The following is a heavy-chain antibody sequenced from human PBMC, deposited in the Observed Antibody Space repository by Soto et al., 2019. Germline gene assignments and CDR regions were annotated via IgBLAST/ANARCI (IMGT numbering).Heavy chain of an antibody. Sequence: EVQLLESGGGLVQPGGSLRLSCAASGFTFSSYAMTWVRQAPGKGLEWVSGISGSGGSTYYADSVKGRFTISRDNSKNTVYLQMNSVRAEDTAVYYCAKSTRAGDRGGLDYWGQGPLVTVSS. CDR1: GFTFSSYA. CDR3: AKSTRAGDRGGLDY. J-gene: IGHJ4*02. V-gene: IGHV3-23*01. CDR2: ISGSGGST. D-gene: IGHD7-27*01.